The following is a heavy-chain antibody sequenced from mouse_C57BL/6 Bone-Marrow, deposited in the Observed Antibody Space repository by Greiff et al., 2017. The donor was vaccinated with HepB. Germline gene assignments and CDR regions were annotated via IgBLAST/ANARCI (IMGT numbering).Heavy chain of an antibody. CDR1: GYTFTSYG. D-gene: IGHD2-4*01. Sequence: QVQLQQSGAELVRPGASVKLSCKASGYTFTSYGISWVKQSTGQGLEWIGEIYPRSGNTYYNEKFKGKATLTADKSSSTAYMELRSLTSEDSAVYFCATMITTPYYYAMDYWGQGTSVTVSS. CDR2: IYPRSGNT. J-gene: IGHJ4*01. V-gene: IGHV1-81*01. CDR3: ATMITTPYYYAMDY.